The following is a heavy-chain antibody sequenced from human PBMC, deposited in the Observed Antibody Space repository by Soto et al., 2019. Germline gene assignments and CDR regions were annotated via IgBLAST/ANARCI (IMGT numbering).Heavy chain of an antibody. D-gene: IGHD3-10*01. CDR3: ARGLYDSGSFYFDF. CDR1: GFTFSSYG. CDR2: LYSGGTT. J-gene: IGHJ4*02. V-gene: IGHV3-23*03. Sequence: EVQLLESGGGLVQPGGSLRISCAASGFTFSSYGMSWVRQAPGKGLEWVSILYSGGTTYYADSVKGRFTISRDTSENTLYLQMNSLRAEDTAVYYCARGLYDSGSFYFDFWGQGTLVTVSS.